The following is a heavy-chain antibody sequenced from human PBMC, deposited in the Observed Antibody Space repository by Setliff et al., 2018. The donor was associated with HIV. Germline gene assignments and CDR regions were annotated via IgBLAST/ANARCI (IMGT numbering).Heavy chain of an antibody. CDR3: ARVRLYNSALDY. J-gene: IGHJ4*02. CDR1: GFTVSSYY. V-gene: IGHV3-66*02. CDR2: IYSDGST. Sequence: TGGSLRLSCEASGFTVSSYYMAWVRQAPGKGLEWVSTIYSDGSTYHADSVKGRFTLSRDTSKNTLSLQMNTLRPEDTAVYFCARVRLYNSALDYWGQGTLVTVSS. D-gene: IGHD3-22*01.